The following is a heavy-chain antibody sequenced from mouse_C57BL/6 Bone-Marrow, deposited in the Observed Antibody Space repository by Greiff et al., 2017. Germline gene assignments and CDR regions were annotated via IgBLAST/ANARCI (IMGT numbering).Heavy chain of an antibody. J-gene: IGHJ2*01. Sequence: LQESGAELARPGAPVKMSCKASGYTFTSYTMHWVKQRPGQGLEWIGYINPSSGYTKYNQKFKDKATLTADKSSSTAYMQLSSLTSEDSAVYYCARETFITTVVATWDFDYWGQGTTLTVSS. CDR1: GYTFTSYT. CDR3: ARETFITTVVATWDFDY. V-gene: IGHV1-4*01. CDR2: INPSSGYT. D-gene: IGHD1-1*01.